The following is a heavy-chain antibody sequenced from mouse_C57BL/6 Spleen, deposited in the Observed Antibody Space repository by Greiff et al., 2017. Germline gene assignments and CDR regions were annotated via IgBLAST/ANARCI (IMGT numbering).Heavy chain of an antibody. V-gene: IGHV1-69*01. Sequence: QVQLQQSGAELVMPGASVKLSCKASGYTFTSYWMHWVKQRPGQGLEWIGEIDPSDSYTNYNQKFKGKSTLTVDTSSSTAYMQLLSLTSEDFSVYYCASGDYAGGFAYWGKWTLVTVSA. D-gene: IGHD2-4*01. CDR3: ASGDYAGGFAY. J-gene: IGHJ3*01. CDR2: IDPSDSYT. CDR1: GYTFTSYW.